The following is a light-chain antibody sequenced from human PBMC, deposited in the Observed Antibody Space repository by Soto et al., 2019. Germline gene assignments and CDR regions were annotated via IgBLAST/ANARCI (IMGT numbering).Light chain of an antibody. CDR2: KVS. Sequence: DVVMTQSPLSLPVTLGQPASISCRSNQSLLSSDGNSYLNWFQKRPGQSPRRLTYKVSIRDSGVTDRFSGSESGTEFTLKISRVEAEDVGIYYCMQGTHWPPWTFGQGTKVEIK. CDR3: MQGTHWPPWT. V-gene: IGKV2-30*01. J-gene: IGKJ1*01. CDR1: QSLLSSDGNSY.